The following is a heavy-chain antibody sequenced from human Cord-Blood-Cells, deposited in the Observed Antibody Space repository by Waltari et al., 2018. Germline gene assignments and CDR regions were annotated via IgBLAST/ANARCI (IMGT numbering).Heavy chain of an antibody. D-gene: IGHD2-2*01. CDR2: IYYSGST. CDR3: AREGTDQLLFDY. CDR1: VGSISSGGYY. J-gene: IGHJ4*02. V-gene: IGHV4-31*03. Sequence: QVQLQESGPGLVKPSQTLSLTCTVSVGSISSGGYYWSWNRQHPGKGLEWIVYIYYSGSTYYNPSLKSRVTISVDTSKNQFSLKLSSVTAADTAVYYCAREGTDQLLFDYWGQGTLVTVSS.